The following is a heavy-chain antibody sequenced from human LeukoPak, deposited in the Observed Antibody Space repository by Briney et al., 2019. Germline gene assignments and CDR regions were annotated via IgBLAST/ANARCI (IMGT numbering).Heavy chain of an antibody. CDR1: GGTFSSYA. CDR2: IIPIFGTA. V-gene: IGHV1-69*13. Sequence: ASVKVSCKASGGTFSSYAISWVRQAPGQGLEWMGGIIPIFGTANDAQKFQGRVTITADESTSTAYMELSSLRSEDTAVYYCARVPVVRGVRTFDIWGQGTMVTVSS. D-gene: IGHD3-10*01. CDR3: ARVPVVRGVRTFDI. J-gene: IGHJ3*02.